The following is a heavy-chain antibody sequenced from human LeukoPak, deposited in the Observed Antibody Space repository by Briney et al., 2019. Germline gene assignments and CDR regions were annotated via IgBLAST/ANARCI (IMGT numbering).Heavy chain of an antibody. J-gene: IGHJ4*02. D-gene: IGHD2-21*01. CDR3: AREDSIKTYYFDY. V-gene: IGHV3-30*04. CDR1: GFIFSNYA. CDR2: ISSDGSKI. Sequence: GGSLRLSCAASGFIFSNYAMHWVRQAPGKGLEWVALISSDGSKIYYADSVKGRFTISRDNSRNTLYLQMNSLRAEDSAVYYCAREDSIKTYYFDYWGQGTLVTVSS.